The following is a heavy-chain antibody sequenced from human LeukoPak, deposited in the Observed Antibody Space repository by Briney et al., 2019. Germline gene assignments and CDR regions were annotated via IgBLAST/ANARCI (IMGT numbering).Heavy chain of an antibody. CDR3: GRQVVRSSSGWKFGY. V-gene: IGHV5-51*01. Sequence: GESLKISCTGSGYSFSHYWIGWVRQMPGKGLEWMGIIYPDDSDTTYSPSFQGHVTISADKSISTTYLQWCSLKASDTGMYYCGRQVVRSSSGWKFGYWGQGTLVTVSS. D-gene: IGHD6-19*01. J-gene: IGHJ4*02. CDR1: GYSFSHYW. CDR2: IYPDDSDT.